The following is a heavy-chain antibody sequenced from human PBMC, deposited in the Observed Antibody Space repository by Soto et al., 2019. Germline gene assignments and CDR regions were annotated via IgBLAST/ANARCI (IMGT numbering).Heavy chain of an antibody. D-gene: IGHD6-6*01. CDR1: GGSTSSGGYS. CDR3: ARAVKSIAARHQWFDP. V-gene: IGHV4-30-2*01. J-gene: IGHJ5*02. CDR2: IYHSGST. Sequence: PSETLSLTCAVSGGSTSSGGYSWSWIRQPPGKGLEWIGYIYHSGSTYYNPSLKSRVTISVDRSKNQFSLKLSSVTAADTAVYYCARAVKSIAARHQWFDPWGQGTLVTVSS.